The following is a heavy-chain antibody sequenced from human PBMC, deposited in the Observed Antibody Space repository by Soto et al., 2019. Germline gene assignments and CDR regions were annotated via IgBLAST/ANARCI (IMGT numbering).Heavy chain of an antibody. V-gene: IGHV3-15*07. CDR1: GLTISNAW. CDR3: TTGSVEGV. CDR2: IKTNTEVGTT. D-gene: IGHD2-15*01. Sequence: EVQLVDSGGGFIYPGGSLRLSCAASGLTISNAWMNWVRQAPGKGLEWVGRIKTNTEVGTTDYAAAVKGRFTVSRDDSKNTLYLQMNSLKTEDTAVYYCTTGSVEGVWGQGTMVTVSS. J-gene: IGHJ6*02.